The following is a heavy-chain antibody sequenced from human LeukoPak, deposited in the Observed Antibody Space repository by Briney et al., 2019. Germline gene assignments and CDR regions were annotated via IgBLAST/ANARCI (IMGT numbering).Heavy chain of an antibody. V-gene: IGHV3-53*01. D-gene: IGHD3-10*01. Sequence: PGGSLRLSCAASGFTVSSKYMSWVHQTPGKGLQWVALIYSSGDAYTPDSVKGRFTISRDDSENTLYLQMDSLRADDAAVYYCATGYYFGSGSYGYLDYWGQGTLVTVSS. CDR2: IYSSGDA. J-gene: IGHJ4*02. CDR3: ATGYYFGSGSYGYLDY. CDR1: GFTVSSKY.